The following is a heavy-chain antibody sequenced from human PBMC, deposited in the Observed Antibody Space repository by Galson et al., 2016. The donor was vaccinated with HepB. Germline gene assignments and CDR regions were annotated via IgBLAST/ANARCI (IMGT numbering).Heavy chain of an antibody. CDR2: IGGPGRSK. Sequence: SLRLSCAASGFTFSNYVMTWVRQSPGKGLEWVSRIGGPGRSKDYADSVNGRFTIFRDDSKNTLYLQIDSPRSEDTAVYYCAKAFTTADNFHQVGMDVWGKGTTVTGSS. D-gene: IGHD1-1*01. J-gene: IGHJ6*04. CDR1: GFTFSNYV. CDR3: AKAFTTADNFHQVGMDV. V-gene: IGHV3-23*01.